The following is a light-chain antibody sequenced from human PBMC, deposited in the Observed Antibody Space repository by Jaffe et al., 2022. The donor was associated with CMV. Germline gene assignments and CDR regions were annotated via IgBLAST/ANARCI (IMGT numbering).Light chain of an antibody. CDR1: SRDVGAYNY. J-gene: IGLJ1*01. V-gene: IGLV2-8*01. CDR2: EVN. Sequence: QSALTQPPSASGSSGQSLTISCTGTSRDVGAYNYVSWYQQFPGKAPTLIIYEVNKRPAGVPGRFSGSKSGNTASLTISGLQAEDEADYYCFSNVGSNKFAFSFGTGTTVTVL. CDR3: FSNVGSNKFAFS.